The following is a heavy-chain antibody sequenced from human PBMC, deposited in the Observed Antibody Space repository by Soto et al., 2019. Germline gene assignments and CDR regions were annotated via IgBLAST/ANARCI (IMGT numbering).Heavy chain of an antibody. J-gene: IGHJ4*02. D-gene: IGHD3-9*01. CDR2: ISDIGTRT. V-gene: IGHV3-23*01. CDR3: ARETPFYESLTGYSRHFEL. CDR1: GFTFSSHA. Sequence: GGSLRLSCAASGFTFSSHAMSWVRQAPGKGLQWVSSISDIGTRTYYTDSVKGRFTISRDNSKDTMSLQMNSLRDEDTALYYCARETPFYESLTGYSRHFELWCQGALVTVSS.